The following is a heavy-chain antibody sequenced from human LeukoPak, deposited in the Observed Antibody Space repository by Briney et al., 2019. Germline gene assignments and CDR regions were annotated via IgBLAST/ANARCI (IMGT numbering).Heavy chain of an antibody. V-gene: IGHV4-39*07. CDR3: ARVVASSARLVDY. CDR2: IYYSGST. J-gene: IGHJ4*02. Sequence: SETLSLTCTVSGGSISSSNYSWGWIRQPPGKGLEWIGTIYYSGSTYYNPSLKSRVTISVDKNQFSLELSSVTAADTAIYYCARVVASSARLVDYWGQGTLVTVSS. CDR1: GGSISSSNYS. D-gene: IGHD6-6*01.